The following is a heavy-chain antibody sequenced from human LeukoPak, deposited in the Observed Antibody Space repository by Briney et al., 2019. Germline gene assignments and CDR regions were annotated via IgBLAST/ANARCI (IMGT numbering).Heavy chain of an antibody. V-gene: IGHV1-46*01. Sequence: ASVKDSCKASGYSFTSNYIHWVRQAPGRGLEWMGMIYPRDGSTSYAQKFQGRVTVTRDTSTSTVHMELSGLRSEDTAVYYCARDQEAFDYWGQGTLVTVSS. CDR2: IYPRDGST. CDR1: GYSFTSNY. CDR3: ARDQEAFDY. J-gene: IGHJ4*02.